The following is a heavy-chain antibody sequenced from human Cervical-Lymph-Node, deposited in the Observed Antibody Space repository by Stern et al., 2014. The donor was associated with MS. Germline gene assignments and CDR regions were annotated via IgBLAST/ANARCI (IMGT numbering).Heavy chain of an antibody. D-gene: IGHD1-26*01. Sequence: VHLVESGAEVKKPGASVKVSCKASGYTFTSYGISWVRQAPGQGLEWMGWISAYNGNTNYAQKLQGRVTMTTDTSTSTAYMELRSLRSDDTAVYYCASLVGATRSGLWFDPWGQGTLVTVSS. CDR2: ISAYNGNT. J-gene: IGHJ5*02. V-gene: IGHV1-18*01. CDR1: GYTFTSYG. CDR3: ASLVGATRSGLWFDP.